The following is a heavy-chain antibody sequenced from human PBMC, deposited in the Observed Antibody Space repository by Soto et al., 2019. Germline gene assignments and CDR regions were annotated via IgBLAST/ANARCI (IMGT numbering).Heavy chain of an antibody. Sequence: QVQLVPSGTEVKKPGSSVKVSCRASGYSFRGYSISWVRQAPGQGLEWLGRIIPVPGTAHYPQNFEGRVTITADKSTSTAYLELRNLTSQDTAVYYCARAGDSSYAVDHWGRGSLVTVSS. CDR3: ARAGDSSYAVDH. D-gene: IGHD3-16*01. CDR2: IIPVPGTA. V-gene: IGHV1-69*08. J-gene: IGHJ4*02. CDR1: GYSFRGYS.